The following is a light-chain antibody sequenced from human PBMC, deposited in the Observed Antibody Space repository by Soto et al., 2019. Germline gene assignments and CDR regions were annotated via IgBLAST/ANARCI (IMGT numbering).Light chain of an antibody. V-gene: IGLV2-14*01. CDR2: EVN. Sequence: LTQPASVSGSPGQSVTISCTGTSSDVGGYDYVSWYQQHPGTAPKLILYEVNNRPSGVSNRFSGSKSGNTASLIISGLQTEDEANYYCSAYTTSNTLIFGTGTKVTVL. CDR1: SSDVGGYDY. CDR3: SAYTTSNTLI. J-gene: IGLJ1*01.